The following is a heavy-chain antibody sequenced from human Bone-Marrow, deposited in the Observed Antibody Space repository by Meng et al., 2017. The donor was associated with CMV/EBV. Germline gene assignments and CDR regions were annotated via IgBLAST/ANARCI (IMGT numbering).Heavy chain of an antibody. V-gene: IGHV1-18*01. Sequence: ASVKVSCKASGYTFTSYGISWVRQAPGQGLEWMGWISAYNGNTNYAQKLQGRVTMTTDTSTSTAYMELRSMRSDDTAVYYCARAVVVVPAAIKYYYYGMDVWGQGTTVTVSS. CDR2: ISAYNGNT. D-gene: IGHD2-2*01. CDR1: GYTFTSYG. CDR3: ARAVVVVPAAIKYYYYGMDV. J-gene: IGHJ6*02.